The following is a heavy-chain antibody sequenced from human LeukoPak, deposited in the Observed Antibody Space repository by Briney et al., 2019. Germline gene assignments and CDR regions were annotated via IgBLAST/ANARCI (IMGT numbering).Heavy chain of an antibody. CDR3: AKDLGRRVPIRDYYMDV. CDR2: ISWNNGII. Sequence: PGGSLRLSCAASGFTFDDYAMHWVRQAPGKGLEWVSGISWNNGIIDYADSVKGRFTISRDSAKNSLYLRMNSLRAEDTALYYCAKDLGRRVPIRDYYMDVWGKGTSVTVSS. V-gene: IGHV3-9*01. J-gene: IGHJ6*03. D-gene: IGHD3-10*01. CDR1: GFTFDDYA.